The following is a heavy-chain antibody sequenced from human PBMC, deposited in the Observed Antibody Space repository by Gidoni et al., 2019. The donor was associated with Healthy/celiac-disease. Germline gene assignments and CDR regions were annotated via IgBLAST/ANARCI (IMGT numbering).Heavy chain of an antibody. J-gene: IGHJ4*02. CDR1: GFTFGDHA. CDR3: TASEITMVRGVSFDY. V-gene: IGHV3-49*04. Sequence: EVQLVESGGGLVQPGRSLRLSCTASGFTFGDHAMSWVRQAPGKGLEWVGFIRSKAYGGTTEYAASVKGRFTISRDDSKSIAYLQMNSLKTEDTAVYYCTASEITMVRGVSFDYWGQGTLVTVSS. D-gene: IGHD3-10*01. CDR2: IRSKAYGGTT.